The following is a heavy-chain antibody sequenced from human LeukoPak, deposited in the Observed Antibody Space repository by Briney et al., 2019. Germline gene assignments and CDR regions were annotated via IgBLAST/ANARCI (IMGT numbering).Heavy chain of an antibody. CDR1: GASISSYF. D-gene: IGHD2-2*02. CDR3: ARARCSSTSCYISDGAFDI. J-gene: IGHJ3*02. Sequence: SETLSLTCTVSGASISSYFWSWIRQPPGKGLEWIGYIYYSGSTNYNPSLTSRVTISVDTSKNQFSLKLSSVTAADTAVYYCARARCSSTSCYISDGAFDIWGQGTMVTVSS. V-gene: IGHV4-59*08. CDR2: IYYSGST.